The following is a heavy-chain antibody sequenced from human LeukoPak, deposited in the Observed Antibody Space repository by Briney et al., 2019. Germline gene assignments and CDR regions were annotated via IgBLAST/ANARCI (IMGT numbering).Heavy chain of an antibody. CDR3: ARTFRESYYDFWSGYSTLDY. J-gene: IGHJ4*02. Sequence: SETLSLTCAVYGGSFSGYYWSWIRQPPGKGLEWIGEINHSGSTNYNPSLKSRGTISVDTSKNQFSLKLSSVTAADTAVYYCARTFRESYYDFWSGYSTLDYWGQGTLVTVSS. CDR2: INHSGST. V-gene: IGHV4-34*01. CDR1: GGSFSGYY. D-gene: IGHD3-3*01.